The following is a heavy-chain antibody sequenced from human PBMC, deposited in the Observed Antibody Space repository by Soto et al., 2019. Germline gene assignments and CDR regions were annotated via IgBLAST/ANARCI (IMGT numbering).Heavy chain of an antibody. D-gene: IGHD6-6*01. CDR1: GFTFSDYY. CDR2: ISSTSAYT. J-gene: IGHJ5*02. Sequence: GGFLRLSCAVSGFTFSDYYMTWFRQAPGKGLEWVSYISSTSAYTNYADSVKGRFTISRDNAKNLLYLQMTSLRDEDTAVYFCARDPSRRSPPDLWGQGTLVTVSS. V-gene: IGHV3-11*05. CDR3: ARDPSRRSPPDL.